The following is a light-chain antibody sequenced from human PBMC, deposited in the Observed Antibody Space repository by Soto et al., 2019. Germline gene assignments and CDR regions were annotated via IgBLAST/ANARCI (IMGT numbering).Light chain of an antibody. CDR1: NIGSKS. CDR2: DDT. Sequence: SYELTQPPSVSVAPGQTARITCGGNNIGSKSVHWYRQKPGQAPVLVVSDDTDRPSGIPERFSGSTSANTANLTISAVEGGDEADYYCHLWDIRSDQVVFGGGTKVTVL. V-gene: IGLV3-21*02. J-gene: IGLJ2*01. CDR3: HLWDIRSDQVV.